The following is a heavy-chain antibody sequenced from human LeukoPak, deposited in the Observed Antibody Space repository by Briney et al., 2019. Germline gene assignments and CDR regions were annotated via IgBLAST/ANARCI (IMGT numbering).Heavy chain of an antibody. V-gene: IGHV3-7*01. CDR1: GFTFSSYW. CDR3: ARVESGCSSTSCYRGAFDY. Sequence: SGRSLRLSCAASGFTFSSYWMSWVRQAPGKGLEWVANIKQDGSEKYYVDSVKGRFTISRDNAKNSLYLQMNSLRAEDTAVYYCARVESGCSSTSCYRGAFDYWGQGTLVTVSS. D-gene: IGHD2-2*01. CDR2: IKQDGSEK. J-gene: IGHJ4*02.